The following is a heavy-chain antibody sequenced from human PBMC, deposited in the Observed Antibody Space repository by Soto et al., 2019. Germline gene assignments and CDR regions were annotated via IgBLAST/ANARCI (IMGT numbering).Heavy chain of an antibody. CDR3: ARVRHDYSTYETDY. V-gene: IGHV3-11*06. D-gene: IGHD4-4*01. CDR2: ISGSSSYT. Sequence: PGGSLRLSCAASGFTSSDYYMSWIRQAPGKGLEWVSYISGSSSYTNFADSVKGRFTISRDNAKNSMYLQMNTLRAEDTAVYYCARVRHDYSTYETDYWGQGTLVTVSS. CDR1: GFTSSDYY. J-gene: IGHJ4*02.